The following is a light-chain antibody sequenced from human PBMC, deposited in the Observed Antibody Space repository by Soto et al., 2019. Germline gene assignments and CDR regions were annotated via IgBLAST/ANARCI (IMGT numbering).Light chain of an antibody. CDR2: NVT. V-gene: IGLV2-11*01. Sequence: QSVLTQPRSVSGSPGQSVTLSCTGTSSDVGGYDYVSWYQQHPGKAPKLMIYNVTKRPSGVPDRFSGSRSGNTASLTISGLQAEDEADYYCCSYAGTYTFYVFGTG. CDR3: CSYAGTYTFYV. J-gene: IGLJ1*01. CDR1: SSDVGGYDY.